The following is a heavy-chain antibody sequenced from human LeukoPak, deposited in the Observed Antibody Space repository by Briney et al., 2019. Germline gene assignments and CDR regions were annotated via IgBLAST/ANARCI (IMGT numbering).Heavy chain of an antibody. Sequence: SETLSLTCTVSGGSISSYYWSWIRQSAGKGLEWIGRIYKNGGTYYNPSLKSRVTISVDTSKNQFSLKLNSVTAADTALYYCARDREWLIPGYFDLWGRGSLVTVSS. D-gene: IGHD6-19*01. V-gene: IGHV4-4*07. CDR3: ARDREWLIPGYFDL. CDR1: GGSISSYY. CDR2: IYKNGGT. J-gene: IGHJ2*01.